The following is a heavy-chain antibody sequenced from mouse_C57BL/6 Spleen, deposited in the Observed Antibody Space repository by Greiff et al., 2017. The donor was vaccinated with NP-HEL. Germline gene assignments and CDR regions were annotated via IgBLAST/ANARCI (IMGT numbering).Heavy chain of an antibody. J-gene: IGHJ2*01. D-gene: IGHD1-3*01. V-gene: IGHV3-6*01. Sequence: EVQLQESGPGLVKPSQSLSLTCSVTGYSITSGYYWNWIRQFPGNKLEWMGYISYDGSNNYNPSLKNRISITRDTSKNQFFLKLNSVTTEDTATYYCARGRVYEFDYWGQGTTLTVSS. CDR2: ISYDGSN. CDR1: GYSITSGYY. CDR3: ARGRVYEFDY.